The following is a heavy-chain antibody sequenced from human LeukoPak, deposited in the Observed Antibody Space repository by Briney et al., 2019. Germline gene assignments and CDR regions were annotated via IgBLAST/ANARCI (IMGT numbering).Heavy chain of an antibody. J-gene: IGHJ4*02. D-gene: IGHD6-19*01. CDR2: ISYDGSNK. CDR1: GFTFSSYG. CDR3: AASYSSGWALDY. V-gene: IGHV3-30*03. Sequence: GGSLRLSCAASGFTFSSYGMHWIRQAPGKGLEWVAVISYDGSNKYYADSVKGGFTISRDNSKNTLYLQMGSLRAEDMAVYYCAASYSSGWALDYWGQGTLVTVSS.